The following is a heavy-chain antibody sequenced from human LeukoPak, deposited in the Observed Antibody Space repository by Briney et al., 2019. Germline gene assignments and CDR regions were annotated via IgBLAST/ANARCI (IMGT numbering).Heavy chain of an antibody. Sequence: PSETLSLTCSVSGGSISSHYWSWIRQPAGKGLEWIGRVYVSGSTNYNPSLKSRVSMSLDTSKNQFSLKLTSVTAADTAVYYCARDHDYDSSGYPLGDFDLWGRGTLVTVSS. J-gene: IGHJ2*01. CDR2: VYVSGST. V-gene: IGHV4-4*07. CDR1: GGSISSHY. CDR3: ARDHDYDSSGYPLGDFDL. D-gene: IGHD3-22*01.